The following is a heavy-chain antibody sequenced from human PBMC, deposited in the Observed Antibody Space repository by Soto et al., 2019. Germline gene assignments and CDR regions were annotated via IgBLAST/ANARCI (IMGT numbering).Heavy chain of an antibody. CDR1: GYIFTSYG. D-gene: IGHD3-10*01. Sequence: QVQLVQSGAELKKPGASAKVSCKASGYIFTSYGISWVRQAPGQGLEWMAWISVDSGNTNYAQNFQRLVNMTTDTSASTAHMELRSLRADDTAVYYCARLNGSGTNYYMDVWGTGTTVIVSS. CDR3: ARLNGSGTNYYMDV. J-gene: IGHJ6*03. CDR2: ISVDSGNT. V-gene: IGHV1-18*01.